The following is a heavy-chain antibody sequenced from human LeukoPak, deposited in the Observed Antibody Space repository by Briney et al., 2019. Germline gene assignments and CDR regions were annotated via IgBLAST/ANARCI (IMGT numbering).Heavy chain of an antibody. CDR2: TYYRSKWYN. V-gene: IGHV6-1*01. J-gene: IGHJ6*04. Sequence: SQTLSLTCAISGDSVSSNSAAWNWIRQSPSRGLEWLGRTYYRSKWYNDYAVSVKSRITINPDTSKNQFSLQLNSVTPEDTAVYYCARDRGITMVRDYYYGMDVWGKGTTVTVSS. CDR1: GDSVSSNSAA. D-gene: IGHD3-10*01. CDR3: ARDRGITMVRDYYYGMDV.